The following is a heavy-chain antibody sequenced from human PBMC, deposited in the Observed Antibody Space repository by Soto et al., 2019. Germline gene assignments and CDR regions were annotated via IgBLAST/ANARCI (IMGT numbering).Heavy chain of an antibody. CDR1: SGSISSHNW. J-gene: IGHJ3*02. V-gene: IGHV4-4*02. CDR2: IYHSGLI. Sequence: QVQLQESGPGLVKPSGTLSLTCAVSSGSISSHNWWNWVRQPPGKELEWIGEIYHSGLIKYNPSLKSRVTISVDKSKNQFSLNLTPVTAAETAVYYCARKRLTGGGAFDSWGQGTMATVSS. D-gene: IGHD1-1*01. CDR3: ARKRLTGGGAFDS.